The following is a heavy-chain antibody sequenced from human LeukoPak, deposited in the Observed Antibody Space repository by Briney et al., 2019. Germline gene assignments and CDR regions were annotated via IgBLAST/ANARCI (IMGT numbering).Heavy chain of an antibody. CDR3: ARVSGIKSRYRPSDI. CDR2: IKADGSET. Sequence: GGSLRLSCVASGFTFSNCWMTWVRQAPGKGLEWVADIKADGSETYSVDSVKGRFTISRDNARNSLYLQMSSLRVEDTAVYFCARVSGIKSRYRPSDIWGQGTRVTVSS. D-gene: IGHD2-15*01. CDR1: GFTFSNCW. J-gene: IGHJ3*02. V-gene: IGHV3-7*01.